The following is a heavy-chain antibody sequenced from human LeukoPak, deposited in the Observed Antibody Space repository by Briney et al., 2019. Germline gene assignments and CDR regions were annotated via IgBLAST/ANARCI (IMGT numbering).Heavy chain of an antibody. CDR2: MNPNSGNT. Sequence: GASVKVSCKASGYTFTSYDINWVRQATGQGLEWMGWMNPNSGNTGYAQKFQGRVTMTRNTSISTAYMELSSLRSEDTAVYYCAGKAAAPPYYYYGMDVWGQGTTVTVSS. J-gene: IGHJ6*02. V-gene: IGHV1-8*01. CDR1: GYTFTSYD. CDR3: AGKAAAPPYYYYGMDV. D-gene: IGHD6-13*01.